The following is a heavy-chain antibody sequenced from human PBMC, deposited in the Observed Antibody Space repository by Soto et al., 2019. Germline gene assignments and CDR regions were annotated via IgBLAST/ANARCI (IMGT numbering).Heavy chain of an antibody. CDR3: ARQFPVAAGNYWFDP. CDR1: GGSISSYY. Sequence: SETLSLTCTVSGGSISSYYWSWIRQPPGKGLEWIGYIYYSGSTNYNPSLKSRVTISVDTSKNQFSLKLSSVTAADTAVYYCARQFPVAAGNYWFDPWGQGTLVTVSS. D-gene: IGHD6-13*01. CDR2: IYYSGST. V-gene: IGHV4-59*08. J-gene: IGHJ5*02.